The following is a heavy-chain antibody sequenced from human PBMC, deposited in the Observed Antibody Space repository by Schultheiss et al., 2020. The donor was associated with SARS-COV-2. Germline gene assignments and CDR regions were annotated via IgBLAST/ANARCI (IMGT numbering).Heavy chain of an antibody. CDR2: ISYDGSNK. CDR1: GFTFSSYA. CDR3: AKDISRDGYNRWDY. J-gene: IGHJ4*02. Sequence: GGSLRLSCAASGFTFSSYAMHWVRQAPGKGLEWVAVISYDGSNKYYADSVKGRFTISRDNSKNTLYLQMNSLRAEDTALYYCAKDISRDGYNRWDYWGQGTLVTVSS. V-gene: IGHV3-30*04. D-gene: IGHD5-24*01.